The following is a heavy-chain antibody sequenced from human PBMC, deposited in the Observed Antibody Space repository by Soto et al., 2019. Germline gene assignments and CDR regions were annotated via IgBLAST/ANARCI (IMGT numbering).Heavy chain of an antibody. V-gene: IGHV3-21*01. CDR3: ARERLNYDSSGSYL. J-gene: IGHJ3*01. CDR1: GFTFSSYS. D-gene: IGHD3-22*01. CDR2: ISSSSSYI. Sequence: EVQLVESGGGLVKPGGSLRLSCAASGFTFSSYSMNWVRQAPGKGLEGVSSISSSSSYIYYADSVKGRFTISRDNAKNSLYLQMNSLRAEDTAVYYCARERLNYDSSGSYLWGQGTMVTVSS.